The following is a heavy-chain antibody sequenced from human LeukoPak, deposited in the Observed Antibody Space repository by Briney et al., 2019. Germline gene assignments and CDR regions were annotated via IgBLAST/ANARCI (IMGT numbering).Heavy chain of an antibody. CDR1: GFTFSSYW. Sequence: GGSLRLSCAASGFTFSSYWMGWVRQAPGKGLEWVANIKQDGSEKYYVDSVKGRFTISRDNAKNSLYLQMNSLRAEDTAVYYCARDHMYYDILTGYYGGYFDYWGQGTLVTVSS. J-gene: IGHJ4*02. CDR3: ARDHMYYDILTGYYGGYFDY. V-gene: IGHV3-7*03. CDR2: IKQDGSEK. D-gene: IGHD3-9*01.